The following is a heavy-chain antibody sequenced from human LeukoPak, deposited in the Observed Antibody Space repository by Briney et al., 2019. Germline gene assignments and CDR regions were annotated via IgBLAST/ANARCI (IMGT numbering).Heavy chain of an antibody. CDR1: GDSITSYY. CDR3: AREGRWDFSPKGTFDF. J-gene: IGHJ4*02. CDR2: IYYSGST. V-gene: IGHV4-59*01. Sequence: KPSETLSLTCSVSGDSITSYYWSWIRQPPGKGLEWIGYIYYSGSTNYNPSLKSRVTISVDTSKNQFSLKLNSVTAADTAVYYCAREGRWDFSPKGTFDFWGQGTLVTVSS. D-gene: IGHD5-24*01.